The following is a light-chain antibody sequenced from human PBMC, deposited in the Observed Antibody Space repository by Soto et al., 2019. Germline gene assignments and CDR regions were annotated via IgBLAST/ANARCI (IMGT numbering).Light chain of an antibody. Sequence: EMMMTHSPATLSVSPGERATLSCRASQSVSSNLAWYQQKPGQAPRLLIYGASTRATGIPARFSGSGSGTEFTLTISSLQSEDFAVYYCQQYNNGPPYTFGQGTKVDI. V-gene: IGKV3-15*01. CDR3: QQYNNGPPYT. CDR2: GAS. CDR1: QSVSSN. J-gene: IGKJ2*01.